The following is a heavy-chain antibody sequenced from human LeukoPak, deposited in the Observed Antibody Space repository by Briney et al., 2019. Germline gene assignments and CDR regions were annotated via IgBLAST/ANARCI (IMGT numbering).Heavy chain of an antibody. Sequence: GGSLRLSCAASGFTFSSYSMNWVRQAPGKGLEWVSYISSSSSTIYYADSVKGRFTISRDNAKNSLYLQMNSLRAEDTAVYYCARGGVDRDEWFDYWGQGTLVTVSS. V-gene: IGHV3-48*04. CDR2: ISSSSSTI. J-gene: IGHJ4*02. D-gene: IGHD5-24*01. CDR1: GFTFSSYS. CDR3: ARGGVDRDEWFDY.